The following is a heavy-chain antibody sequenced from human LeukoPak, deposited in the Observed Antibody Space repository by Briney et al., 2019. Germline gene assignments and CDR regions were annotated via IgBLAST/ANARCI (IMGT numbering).Heavy chain of an antibody. V-gene: IGHV4-61*02. Sequence: SETLSLTCTVSGGSISSGSYYWGWIRQPAGKGLEWIGRIYTSGSTNYNPSLKGRVTISVDTSKNQFSLKLSSVTAADTAVYYCARDGSAAGYSSRGDYSYMDVWGKGTTVTVSS. J-gene: IGHJ6*03. CDR1: GGSISSGSYY. CDR3: ARDGSAAGYSSRGDYSYMDV. D-gene: IGHD6-13*01. CDR2: IYTSGST.